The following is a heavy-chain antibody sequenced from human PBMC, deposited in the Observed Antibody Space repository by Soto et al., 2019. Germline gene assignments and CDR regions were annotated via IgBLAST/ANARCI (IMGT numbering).Heavy chain of an antibody. CDR2: IIPVFGTV. CDR3: ARDNPYTNSFGNWFDP. J-gene: IGHJ5*02. Sequence: QVRLVQSGAEVKKPGSSMKVSCKASGGTFSNYAITWLRLAPGQGLEWLGGIIPVFGTVNYAQKFQGRVTITADESTSRAYMELNRLRSEDTAVYYCARDNPYTNSFGNWFDPWGQGTLVIVS. V-gene: IGHV1-69*01. D-gene: IGHD6-13*01. CDR1: GGTFSNYA.